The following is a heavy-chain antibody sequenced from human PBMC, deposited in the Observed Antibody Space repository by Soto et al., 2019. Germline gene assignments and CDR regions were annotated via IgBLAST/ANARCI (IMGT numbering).Heavy chain of an antibody. V-gene: IGHV3-23*01. CDR1: GFTFNNYA. D-gene: IGHD3-3*01. J-gene: IGHJ4*02. CDR3: AKPDNDFWSGFSEYYFDY. Sequence: EVQLLDSGGGWVQPGGSLRLSCAASGFTFNNYAMSWVRQAPGKGMQWVSGITGSGGSTYYADSVKGRCTISRDNSKNTLYLQMNSLRAEDKAVYYYAKPDNDFWSGFSEYYFDYWGQGTLVTVSS. CDR2: ITGSGGST.